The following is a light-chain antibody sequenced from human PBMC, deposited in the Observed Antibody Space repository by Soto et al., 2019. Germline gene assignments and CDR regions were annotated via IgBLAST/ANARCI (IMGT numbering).Light chain of an antibody. J-gene: IGLJ1*01. V-gene: IGLV8-61*01. Sequence: QTVVTQEPSVSVSPGGTVTLTCGLRSAPVSTTYYPAWCQQTPGQPPRTLIYSTNTRSSVVPDRFSGSIRGNKAALTITGAQADDEADYHCLLYMGNGIYLFGPGTKLTVL. CDR2: STN. CDR1: SAPVSTTYY. CDR3: LLYMGNGIYL.